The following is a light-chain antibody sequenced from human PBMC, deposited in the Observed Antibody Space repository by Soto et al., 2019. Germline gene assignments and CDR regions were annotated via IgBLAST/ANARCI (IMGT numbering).Light chain of an antibody. Sequence: DIQMTQSPSSLSASVGDRVTITCRASQSISSYLNWYQQKPGKAPKLLIYDASSLQSGVPSRFSGSGSGTDFTITISSLQPEDFATYYCQKSYSNLWTFGQGTKVEIK. V-gene: IGKV1-39*01. CDR3: QKSYSNLWT. CDR1: QSISSY. CDR2: DAS. J-gene: IGKJ1*01.